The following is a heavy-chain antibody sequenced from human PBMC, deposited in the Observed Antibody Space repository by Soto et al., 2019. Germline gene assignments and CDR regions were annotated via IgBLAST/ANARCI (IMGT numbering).Heavy chain of an antibody. J-gene: IGHJ1*01. CDR2: INWNSGSI. Sequence: EVQLVGPGGGLVQPGGSLRLSCAASGFTLDDYAMHWVRQVPGKGLEWVSGINWNSGSIGYGDSVKGRFAISRDNAKNFRHLQMNSLSAEDTAFYYCVKDESINWYSGHFRHWGQGTLVTVSS. CDR1: GFTLDDYA. CDR3: VKDESINWYSGHFRH. D-gene: IGHD6-13*01. V-gene: IGHV3-9*01.